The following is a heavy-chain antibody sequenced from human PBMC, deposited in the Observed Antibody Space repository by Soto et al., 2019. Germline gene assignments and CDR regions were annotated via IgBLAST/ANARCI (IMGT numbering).Heavy chain of an antibody. CDR1: GFTFSSYA. V-gene: IGHV3-23*01. J-gene: IGHJ4*02. Sequence: GGSLRLSCAASGFTFSSYAMSWVRQAPGKGLEWVSAISGSGGSTYYADSVKGRFTISRDNSKNTLYLQMNSLRAEDTAVYYCAKYPTMVRGVPGGYFDYWGQGTLVTVSS. CDR3: AKYPTMVRGVPGGYFDY. D-gene: IGHD3-10*01. CDR2: ISGSGGST.